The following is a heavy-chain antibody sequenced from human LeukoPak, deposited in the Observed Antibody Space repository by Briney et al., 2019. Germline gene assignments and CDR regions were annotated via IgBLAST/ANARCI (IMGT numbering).Heavy chain of an antibody. CDR3: ASGSYYFDY. J-gene: IGHJ4*02. V-gene: IGHV4-39*07. CDR1: GGSISSSTYY. Sequence: SETLSLTCTVSGGSISSSTYYWAWIRQPPGEGLEWIGCIYYSGSIKYNPSLKSRATISVDTSKNQFSLKLTSVTAADTAVYYCASGSYYFDYWGQGTLVTVSS. CDR2: IYYSGSI. D-gene: IGHD1-26*01.